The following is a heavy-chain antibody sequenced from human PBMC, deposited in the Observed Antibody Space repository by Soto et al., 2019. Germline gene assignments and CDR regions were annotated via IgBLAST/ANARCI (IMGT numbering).Heavy chain of an antibody. Sequence: QITLKESGPTLVKPTQTLNLTCTFSGFSLSTSGVGVGWIRQPPGKALEWLALIYWNDDKRYSPSLNTRLTITKDTSKNQVVLTITNMDTVDTATYYCAQTPCSGSYDGLIDYRGQGSLVTVAS. CDR3: AQTPCSGSYDGLIDY. V-gene: IGHV2-5*01. J-gene: IGHJ4*02. D-gene: IGHD1-26*01. CDR2: IYWNDDK. CDR1: GFSLSTSGVG.